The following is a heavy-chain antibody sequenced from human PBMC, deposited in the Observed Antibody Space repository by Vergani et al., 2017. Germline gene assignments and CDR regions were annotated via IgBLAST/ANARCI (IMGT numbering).Heavy chain of an antibody. CDR1: GFTFTSSA. D-gene: IGHD3-3*01. Sequence: QMPLVQSGPEVKKPGTSVKVSCTASGFTFTSSAVQWVRQARGQRLEWIGWIVVGSGNTNYAQKFQERVTITRDMSTSTAYMELSSLRSEDTAVYYCAADLFGVVIGRRDFDYWGQGTLVTVSS. CDR2: IVVGSGNT. J-gene: IGHJ4*02. CDR3: AADLFGVVIGRRDFDY. V-gene: IGHV1-58*01.